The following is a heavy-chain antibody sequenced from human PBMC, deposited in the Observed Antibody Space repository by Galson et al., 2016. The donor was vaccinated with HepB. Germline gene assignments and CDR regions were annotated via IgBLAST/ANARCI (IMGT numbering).Heavy chain of an antibody. V-gene: IGHV1-2*02. D-gene: IGHD5-12*01. CDR1: GFPFTGYY. CDR3: ARGGSGYYDVFHI. CDR2: INPNNGDT. Sequence: SVKVSCKASGFPFTGYYMHWVRQAPGQGLEWLGWINPNNGDTHYAQNFQGRVTMTRDTSITTVDMELSRLRSDDTAIYYCARGGSGYYDVFHIWGQGTMVTVSS. J-gene: IGHJ3*02.